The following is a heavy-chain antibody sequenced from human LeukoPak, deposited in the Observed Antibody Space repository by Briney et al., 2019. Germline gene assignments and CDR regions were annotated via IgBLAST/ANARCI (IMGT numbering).Heavy chain of an antibody. D-gene: IGHD3-10*01. CDR2: INTYNGYS. J-gene: IGHJ4*02. CDR1: GYAFITYG. Sequence: ASVKVSCKASGYAFITYGINWVRQAPGQGLEWMGWINTYNGYSDYAQNFQGRVTMTTDTSTDTAYMELGSLSSDDTAVYYCARGQYFQGLGSYYDWGEGTLVTVSS. V-gene: IGHV1-18*01. CDR3: ARGQYFQGLGSYYD.